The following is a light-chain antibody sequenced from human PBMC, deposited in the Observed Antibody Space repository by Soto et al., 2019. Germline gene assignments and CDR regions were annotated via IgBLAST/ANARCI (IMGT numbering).Light chain of an antibody. V-gene: IGKV3-20*01. Sequence: EIVLTQSPGTLSLSPGERATLSCRASQSVSSSYLAWYQQKPGQAPRLLIYGASSRATGIPDRCSGSGSGTGFTFSISRLEPEDCAVYYCQQYGSSPYTFGQGTKLEIK. CDR1: QSVSSSY. CDR3: QQYGSSPYT. J-gene: IGKJ2*01. CDR2: GAS.